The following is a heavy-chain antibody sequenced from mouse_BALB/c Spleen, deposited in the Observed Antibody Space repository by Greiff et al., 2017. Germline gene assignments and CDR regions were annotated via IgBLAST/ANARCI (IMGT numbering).Heavy chain of an antibody. J-gene: IGHJ2*01. Sequence: EVQVVESGGGLVQPGGSRKLSCAASGFTFSSFGMHWVRQAPEKGLEWVAYISSGSSTIYYADTVKGRFTISRDNPKNTLFLQMTSLRSEDTAMYYCARTYMYDGGFDYWGQGTTLTVSS. CDR3: ARTYMYDGGFDY. CDR2: ISSGSSTI. D-gene: IGHD2-14*01. V-gene: IGHV5-17*02. CDR1: GFTFSSFG.